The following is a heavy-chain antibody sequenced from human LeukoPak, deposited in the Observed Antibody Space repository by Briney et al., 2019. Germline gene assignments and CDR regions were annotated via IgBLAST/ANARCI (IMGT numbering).Heavy chain of an antibody. CDR3: ARGEHYASGGYYSTPYYYYYMDV. D-gene: IGHD3-10*01. CDR1: GGSISSYH. CDR2: IYYSGST. V-gene: IGHV4-59*01. J-gene: IGHJ6*03. Sequence: PSETLSLTCTVSGGSISSYHWSWLRQPPGKGLEWIGYIYYSGSTNYNPSLKSRVTISVDTSKNQFSLKLTSVTAADTAVYFCARGEHYASGGYYSTPYYYYYMDVWGKGTTVTVSS.